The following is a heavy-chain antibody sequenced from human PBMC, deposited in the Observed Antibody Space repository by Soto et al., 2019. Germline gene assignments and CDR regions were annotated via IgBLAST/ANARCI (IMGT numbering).Heavy chain of an antibody. CDR1: GFTFDSCV. J-gene: IGHJ6*02. CDR3: AKDPPSERMQPDYGMDV. D-gene: IGHD6-13*01. Sequence: HPGGSLRLSCAASGFTFDSCVMSWVRQAPGKELEWLSLISGSGRYTDYADSVKGRFTISRDNSKNTLYLQMNSLRVEDTAVYYCAKDPPSERMQPDYGMDVWGQGTTVTVSS. CDR2: ISGSGRYT. V-gene: IGHV3-23*01.